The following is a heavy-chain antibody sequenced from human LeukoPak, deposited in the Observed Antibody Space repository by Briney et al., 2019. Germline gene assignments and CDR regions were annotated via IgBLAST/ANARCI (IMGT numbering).Heavy chain of an antibody. V-gene: IGHV4-59*01. J-gene: IGHJ4*02. Sequence: SETLSLTCTVPGGSISSYYWSWIRQPPGKGLEWIGYIYYSGSTNYNPSLKSRVTISVDTSKNQFSLKLSSVTAADTAVYYCARSQQPRRGLDYWGQGTLVTVSS. CDR3: ARSQQPRRGLDY. D-gene: IGHD6-13*01. CDR1: GGSISSYY. CDR2: IYYSGST.